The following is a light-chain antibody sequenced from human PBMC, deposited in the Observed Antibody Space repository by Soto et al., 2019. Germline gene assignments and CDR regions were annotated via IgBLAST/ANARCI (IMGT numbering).Light chain of an antibody. V-gene: IGKV3D-20*02. Sequence: IVLTPSPGNLSLSPGAGATLSCRASQSVSSSYLAWYQQKPGQAPRLLIYGASSRATGIPDRFSGSGSATDFTLTISRLEPEDFAAYYCQHRNSWPPGATFGQGTRLEIK. J-gene: IGKJ5*01. CDR2: GAS. CDR3: QHRNSWPPGAT. CDR1: QSVSSSY.